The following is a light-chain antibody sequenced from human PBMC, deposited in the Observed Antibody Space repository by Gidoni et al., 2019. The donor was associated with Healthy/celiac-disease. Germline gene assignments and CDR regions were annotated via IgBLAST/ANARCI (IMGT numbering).Light chain of an antibody. J-gene: IGLJ2*01. Sequence: QSALTQTAAVSGSPGQSITISCPGTSSDVGSYNLVSWYQQHPGKAPKLMIYEVSKRPAGVSNRFSGSTSGNTASLTISGLQAEDEADYYCCSYAGSDVVFGGGTKLTVL. V-gene: IGLV2-23*02. CDR2: EVS. CDR3: CSYAGSDVV. CDR1: SSDVGSYNL.